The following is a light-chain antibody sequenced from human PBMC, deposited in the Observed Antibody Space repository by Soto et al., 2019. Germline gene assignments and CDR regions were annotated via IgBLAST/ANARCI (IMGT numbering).Light chain of an antibody. CDR2: GAS. Sequence: ESVLTQSPGTLSLSPGERATLSCRASQSVSSSYLAWYQQKPGQAPRLLIYGASSRATGIPDRFSGSGSGTDFTLTISRLEPEDFAVYYCQQYGRSPSTFGGGTKVDSK. CDR3: QQYGRSPST. J-gene: IGKJ4*01. V-gene: IGKV3-20*01. CDR1: QSVSSSY.